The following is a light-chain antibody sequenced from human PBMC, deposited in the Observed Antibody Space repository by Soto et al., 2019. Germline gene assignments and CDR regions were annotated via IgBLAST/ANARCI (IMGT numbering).Light chain of an antibody. Sequence: QSVLTQPASVSGSPGQSITISCTGTSSDVGGYNYVSWFQQHPGKAPKLKIYEVSNRPSGVSNRFSGSKSGYTASLTISELQAEDEADYYCCSLTTRDSHVFGTGTKVTVL. CDR3: CSLTTRDSHV. CDR2: EVS. CDR1: SSDVGGYNY. V-gene: IGLV2-14*03. J-gene: IGLJ1*01.